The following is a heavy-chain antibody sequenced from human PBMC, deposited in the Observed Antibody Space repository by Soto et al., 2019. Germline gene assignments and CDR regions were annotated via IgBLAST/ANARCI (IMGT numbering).Heavy chain of an antibody. V-gene: IGHV3-33*01. Sequence: QVQLVESGGGVVQPGRSLRLSCAASGFTFSSYGMHWVRQAPGKGLEWVAVIWYDGCNKYYADSVKGRFTISRDNSKNTLYLQMYSLRAEDTAVYYCARDYSGGSSAPDSWGQGTLVTVSS. CDR1: GFTFSSYG. CDR3: ARDYSGGSSAPDS. D-gene: IGHD2-15*01. J-gene: IGHJ4*02. CDR2: IWYDGCNK.